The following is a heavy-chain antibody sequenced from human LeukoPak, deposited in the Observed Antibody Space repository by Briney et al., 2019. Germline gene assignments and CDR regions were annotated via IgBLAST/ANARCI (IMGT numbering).Heavy chain of an antibody. CDR3: AREAQKYCSGGSCYGPGDY. CDR2: INHSGST. CDR1: GGSFSGYY. J-gene: IGHJ4*02. V-gene: IGHV4-34*01. Sequence: SXXLSLTCAVYGGSFSGYYWSWIRQPPGKGLEWIGEINHSGSTNYNPSLKSRVTISVDTSKYQFSLKLSSVTAADTAVYYCAREAQKYCSGGSCYGPGDYWGQGTLVTVSS. D-gene: IGHD2-15*01.